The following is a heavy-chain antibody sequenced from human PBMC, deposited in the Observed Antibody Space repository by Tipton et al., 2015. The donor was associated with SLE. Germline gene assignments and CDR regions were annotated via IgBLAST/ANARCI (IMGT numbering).Heavy chain of an antibody. J-gene: IGHJ2*01. Sequence: QLVQSGAEVKKPGESLKISCRGSGYSFTSYWIGWVRQMPGKGLEWMGIIYPGDSDTRYSPSFQGQVTISADKSISTAYLQWSSLKASDTAMYYCARRVVRGVIDYWYFDLWGRGTLVTVSS. CDR1: GYSFTSYW. D-gene: IGHD3-10*01. CDR3: ARRVVRGVIDYWYFDL. CDR2: IYPGDSDT. V-gene: IGHV5-51*03.